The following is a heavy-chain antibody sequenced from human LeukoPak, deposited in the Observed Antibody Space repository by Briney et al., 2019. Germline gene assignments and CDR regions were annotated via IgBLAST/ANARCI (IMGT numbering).Heavy chain of an antibody. CDR1: GGSISSGGYY. D-gene: IGHD3-3*01. J-gene: IGHJ5*02. CDR2: IYYSGST. Sequence: SETLSLTCTVSGGSISSGGYYWSWIRQPAGKGLEWIGYIYYSGSTNYNPSLKSRVTISVDTSKNQFSLKLSSVTAADTAVYYCARQGPLYDFWSGYPGFDPWGQGTLVTVSS. V-gene: IGHV4-61*08. CDR3: ARQGPLYDFWSGYPGFDP.